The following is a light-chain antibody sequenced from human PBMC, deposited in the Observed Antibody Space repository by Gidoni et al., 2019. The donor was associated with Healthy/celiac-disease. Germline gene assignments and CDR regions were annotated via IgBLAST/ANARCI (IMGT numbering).Light chain of an antibody. J-gene: IGLJ2*01. V-gene: IGLV1-40*01. Sequence: HSALTPPPSVSEASGQRFTISCTGNSSNIGAGYDVHWYQQLPGTAPKLLIYGNSNRPSGVPDRFSGSKSGTSASLAITGLQAEDEADYYCQSYDSSLSGSSVVFGGGTKLTVL. CDR2: GNS. CDR3: QSYDSSLSGSSVV. CDR1: SSNIGAGYD.